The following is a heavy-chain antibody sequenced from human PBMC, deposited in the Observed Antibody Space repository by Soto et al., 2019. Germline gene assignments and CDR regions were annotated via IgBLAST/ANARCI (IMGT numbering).Heavy chain of an antibody. Sequence: GGSLRLSCAASGFTFGSYAMSWVRQAPGKGLEWVSAISGSGGSTYYADSVKGRFTISRDNSKNTLYLQMNSLRAEDTAVYYCANIRNVVYAHNAYWGQGTLVTVSS. V-gene: IGHV3-23*01. D-gene: IGHD2-8*02. CDR3: ANIRNVVYAHNAY. CDR1: GFTFGSYA. J-gene: IGHJ4*02. CDR2: ISGSGGST.